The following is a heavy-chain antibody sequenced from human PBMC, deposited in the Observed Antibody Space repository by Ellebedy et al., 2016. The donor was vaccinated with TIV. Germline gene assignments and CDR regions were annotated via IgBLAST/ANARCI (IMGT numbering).Heavy chain of an antibody. J-gene: IGHJ5*02. V-gene: IGHV3-7*01. CDR3: ARRGSYGDYSVRVNSWFDL. CDR2: IYQDGSEQ. CDR1: GFNFRSYW. Sequence: GESLKTSCEASGFNFRSYWMSWVRQAPGKGLEWVANIYQDGSEQYYVDSVKGRFTISRDNARNSVYLQMNSLRAEDTAVYYCARRGSYGDYSVRVNSWFDLWGQGTLVTVSS. D-gene: IGHD4-17*01.